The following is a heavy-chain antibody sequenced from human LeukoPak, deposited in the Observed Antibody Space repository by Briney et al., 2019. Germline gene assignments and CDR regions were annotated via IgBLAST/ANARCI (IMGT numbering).Heavy chain of an antibody. CDR2: IYYSGST. J-gene: IGHJ5*02. V-gene: IGHV4-59*12. Sequence: SETLSLTCTVSGVSITSSYWSWIRQPPGKGLEWIGCIYYSGSTNYNPSLKSRVTMSVDTSKNQLSLKLSTVTAADTAVYYCARVTDCSGGSCYGNWFDPWGQGTLVTVSS. CDR1: GVSITSSY. CDR3: ARVTDCSGGSCYGNWFDP. D-gene: IGHD2-15*01.